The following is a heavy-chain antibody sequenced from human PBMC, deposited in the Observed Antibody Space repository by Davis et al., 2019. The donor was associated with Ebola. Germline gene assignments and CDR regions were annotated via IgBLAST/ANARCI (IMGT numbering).Heavy chain of an antibody. Sequence: PSETLSLTCGVYGGSFSGYKWSWIRQPPGKGLEWIGDINHSGSTNYNPSLKSRVTISVDTSKNQFSLKLNSVTAADTAVYYCARHSDFASYQLLFDPWGQGTLVTVSS. V-gene: IGHV4-34*01. D-gene: IGHD2-2*01. J-gene: IGHJ5*02. CDR2: INHSGST. CDR3: ARHSDFASYQLLFDP. CDR1: GGSFSGYK.